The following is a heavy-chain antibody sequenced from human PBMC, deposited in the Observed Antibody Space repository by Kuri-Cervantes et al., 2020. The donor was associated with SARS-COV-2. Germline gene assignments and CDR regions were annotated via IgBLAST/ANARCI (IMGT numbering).Heavy chain of an antibody. D-gene: IGHD3-3*01. Sequence: GESLKISCAASGFTFSSYAMHWVRQAPGKGLEWVAVISYDGSNKYYADSVRGRFTTSRDNSKNTLYLQMNSLRAEDTAVYYCARGFLEWLDYWGQGTLVTVSS. V-gene: IGHV3-30-3*01. CDR3: ARGFLEWLDY. J-gene: IGHJ4*02. CDR2: ISYDGSNK. CDR1: GFTFSSYA.